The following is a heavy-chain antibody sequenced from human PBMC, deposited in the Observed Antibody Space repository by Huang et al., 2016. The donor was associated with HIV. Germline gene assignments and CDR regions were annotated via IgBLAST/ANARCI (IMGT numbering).Heavy chain of an antibody. CDR3: AAGYDTYYDI. D-gene: IGHD2-21*01. CDR1: GYTLPELS. Sequence: VQLVQSGPEGKKPGASVKVSCKVSGYTLPELSINWVRQSPGKGLEWMGGFAPEQGETISAHNFQGRVTMTEYTSTDTAYMELHSLRPEDTAVYYCAAGYDTYYDIWGQGTMVIASS. V-gene: IGHV1-24*01. CDR2: FAPEQGET. J-gene: IGHJ3*02.